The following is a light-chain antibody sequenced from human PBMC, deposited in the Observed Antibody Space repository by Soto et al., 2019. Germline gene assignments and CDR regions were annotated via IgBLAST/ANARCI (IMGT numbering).Light chain of an antibody. CDR2: EVS. CDR1: SSDVGGDNY. J-gene: IGLJ2*01. V-gene: IGLV2-8*01. CDR3: TSCAGNNNLKV. Sequence: QSALTQPPSASGSPGQSVTISCTGTSSDVGGDNYVSWYQHHPGKVPKLMICEVSKRPSGVPDRFSDSKSRNTASLTVSGLQAEDKADYSCTSCAGNNNLKVFGGGTKLTVL.